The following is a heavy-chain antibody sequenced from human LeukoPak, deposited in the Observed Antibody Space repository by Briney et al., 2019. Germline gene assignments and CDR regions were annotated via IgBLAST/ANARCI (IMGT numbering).Heavy chain of an antibody. J-gene: IGHJ4*02. CDR2: ISYDGSNK. V-gene: IGHV3-30*18. CDR1: GFAFSSYG. Sequence: GGSLRLSCAASGFAFSSYGMHWVRQAPGKGLEWVAVISYDGSNKYYADSVKGRFTISRDNSKNTLYLQMNSLRAEDTAVYYCAKDLGVTASGYWGQGTLVTVSS. CDR3: AKDLGVTASGY. D-gene: IGHD1-14*01.